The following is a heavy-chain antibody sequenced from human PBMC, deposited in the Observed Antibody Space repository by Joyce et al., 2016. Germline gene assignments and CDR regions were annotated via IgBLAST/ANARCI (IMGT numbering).Heavy chain of an antibody. CDR2: IYYSGTT. CDR1: GGSISAYY. CDR3: AREYIVFGYYYMDV. Sequence: QVQLQESGPGLVKPSETLSLTCSVSGGSISAYYWSWIRQSPGKGLEWIGYIYYSGTTSYNPSLKSRVTISVDTSKNQFSLKLSSVTAADTAVYYCAREYIVFGYYYMDVWGKGTTVTVSS. D-gene: IGHD2-15*01. J-gene: IGHJ6*03. V-gene: IGHV4-59*01.